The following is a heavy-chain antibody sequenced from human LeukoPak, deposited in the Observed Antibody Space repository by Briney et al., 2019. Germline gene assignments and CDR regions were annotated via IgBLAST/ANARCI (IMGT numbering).Heavy chain of an antibody. CDR1: GGSISSYY. Sequence: SETLSLTCTVSGGSISSYYWNWIRQPPGKGLEWIGYFFYTGSTNYNPSLKSRVTISGVTSKNQFSLTLSSVTAADTAVYYCARSRGRYGGNSFYSDLWGRGTLVTASS. CDR3: ARSRGRYGGNSFYSDL. CDR2: FFYTGST. J-gene: IGHJ2*01. D-gene: IGHD4-23*01. V-gene: IGHV4-59*01.